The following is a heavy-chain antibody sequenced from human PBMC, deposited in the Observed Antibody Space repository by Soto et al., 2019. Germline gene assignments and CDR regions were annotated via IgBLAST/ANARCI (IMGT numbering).Heavy chain of an antibody. J-gene: IGHJ4*02. CDR1: GYTFTSYG. V-gene: IGHV1-18*01. CDR3: ARCDILTGYYTDTGFDY. D-gene: IGHD3-9*01. CDR2: ISAYNGNT. Sequence: ASVKVSCKASGYTFTSYGISWVRQAPGQGLEWMGWISAYNGNTNYAQKLQGRVTMTTDTSTSTAYMELRSLRSDDTDVYYCARCDILTGYYTDTGFDYWGQGTLVTVSS.